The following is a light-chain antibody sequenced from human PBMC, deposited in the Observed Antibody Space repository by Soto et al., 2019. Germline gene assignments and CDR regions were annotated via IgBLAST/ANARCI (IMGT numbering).Light chain of an antibody. J-gene: IGLJ1*01. Sequence: QSVLTQPPSVSGAPGQRVTISCTGSSSNIGAGYDVHWYQQLPGTAPKLLIYGNSNRPSGVPDRFSGSKSGTSASLAITGLQAEDEADYYCQSYDSSLSAPYVFGTGTKETVL. CDR1: SSNIGAGYD. CDR3: QSYDSSLSAPYV. V-gene: IGLV1-40*01. CDR2: GNS.